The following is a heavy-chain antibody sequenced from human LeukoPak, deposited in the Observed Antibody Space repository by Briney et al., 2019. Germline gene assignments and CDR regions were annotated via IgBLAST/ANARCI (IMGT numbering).Heavy chain of an antibody. CDR3: ARDGVGY. D-gene: IGHD2-8*01. J-gene: IGHJ4*02. Sequence: ASVKVSCKASGYTFTNYYLHWVRRAPGQGLEWMGIINPSGGSTTYAQKFQGRVTMTRDMSTSTVYMELSSLRSEDTAMYYCARDGVGYWGQGTLVTVSS. V-gene: IGHV1-46*01. CDR2: INPSGGST. CDR1: GYTFTNYY.